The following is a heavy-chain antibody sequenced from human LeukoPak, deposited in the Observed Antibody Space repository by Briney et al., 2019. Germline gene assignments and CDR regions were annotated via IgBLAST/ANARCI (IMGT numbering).Heavy chain of an antibody. Sequence: GGSLRLSCAAFGFTFSSYTMSWVRRAPGKGLEWVSTITTSDGNTYYADSVKGRFTVSRDNSKNTLFLQMNTLRAGDTAVYYCAKDGGLWVSAHWGDSWGRGTLVTVSS. CDR3: AKDGGLWVSAHWGDS. CDR2: ITTSDGNT. D-gene: IGHD7-27*01. CDR1: GFTFSSYT. V-gene: IGHV3-23*01. J-gene: IGHJ4*02.